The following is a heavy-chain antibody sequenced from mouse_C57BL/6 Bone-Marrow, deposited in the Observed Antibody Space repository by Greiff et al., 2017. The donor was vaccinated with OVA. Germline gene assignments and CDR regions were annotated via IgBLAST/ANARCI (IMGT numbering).Heavy chain of an antibody. CDR1: GYTFTSYW. J-gene: IGHJ3*01. D-gene: IGHD1-1*01. Sequence: VHLVESGAELVKPGASVKMSCKASGYTFTSYWITWVKQRPGQGLEWIGDIYPGSGSTNYNEKFKSKATLTVDTSSSTAYMQLSSLTSEDSAVYYCARSGLLLGFAYWGQGTLVTVSA. V-gene: IGHV1-55*01. CDR2: IYPGSGST. CDR3: ARSGLLLGFAY.